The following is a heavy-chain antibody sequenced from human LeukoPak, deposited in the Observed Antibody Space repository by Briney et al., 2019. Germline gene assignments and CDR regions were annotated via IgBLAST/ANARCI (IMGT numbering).Heavy chain of an antibody. V-gene: IGHV3-30*18. D-gene: IGHD2-2*01. CDR3: AKEGYCSSTSCYFVDY. Sequence: PGGSLRLSCAASGFTFSSYEMNWVRQAPGKGLEWVAVISYDGSNKYYADSVKGRFTISRDNSKNTLYLQMNSLRAEDTAVYYCAKEGYCSSTSCYFVDYWGQGTLVTVSS. CDR1: GFTFSSYE. CDR2: ISYDGSNK. J-gene: IGHJ4*02.